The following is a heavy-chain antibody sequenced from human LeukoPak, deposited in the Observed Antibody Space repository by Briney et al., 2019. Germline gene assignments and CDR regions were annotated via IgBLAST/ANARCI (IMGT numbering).Heavy chain of an antibody. J-gene: IGHJ5*02. Sequence: SETLSLTCAVYGGSFSGYYWSWIRQPPGKGLEWIGEINHSGSTNYNPSLKSRVTISVHTSKNQFSLKLSSVTAADTAVYYCARSLRLYGSGSTWGQGTVVSVSS. CDR2: INHSGST. D-gene: IGHD3-10*01. CDR3: ARSLRLYGSGST. V-gene: IGHV4-34*01. CDR1: GGSFSGYY.